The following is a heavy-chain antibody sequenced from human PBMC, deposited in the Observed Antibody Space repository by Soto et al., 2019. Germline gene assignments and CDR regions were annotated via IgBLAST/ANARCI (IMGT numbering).Heavy chain of an antibody. D-gene: IGHD6-19*01. J-gene: IGHJ6*03. V-gene: IGHV3-13*01. CDR2: IGAAGDT. CDR3: SRGPVAGPSYYYMDM. Sequence: EVLLVESGGGLVQPGGSLRLSCAASGFPFSTYDMHWVRQSPGKGLEWISAIGAAGDTYYSDSMKGRFTISRDNAKSSLYLQMNSLSAGDSAVYYCSRGPVAGPSYYYMDMWGKGTTVIVPS. CDR1: GFPFSTYD.